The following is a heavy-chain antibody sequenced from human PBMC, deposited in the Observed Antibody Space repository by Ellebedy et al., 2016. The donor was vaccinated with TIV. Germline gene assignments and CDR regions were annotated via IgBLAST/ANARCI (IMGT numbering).Heavy chain of an antibody. J-gene: IGHJ4*02. CDR1: GFTFSDYY. CDR2: ISSSGSTI. Sequence: GGSLRLXXAASGFTFSDYYMSWIRQAPGKGLEWVSYISSSGSTIYYADSVKGRFTISRDNAKNSLYLQMNSLRAEDTAVYYCARDSLLLWFGELGDYFDYWGQGTLVTVSS. D-gene: IGHD3-10*01. CDR3: ARDSLLLWFGELGDYFDY. V-gene: IGHV3-11*01.